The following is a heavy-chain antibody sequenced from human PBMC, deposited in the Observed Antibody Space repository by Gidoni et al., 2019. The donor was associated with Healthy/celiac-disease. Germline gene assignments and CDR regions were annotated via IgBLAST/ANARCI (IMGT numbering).Heavy chain of an antibody. V-gene: IGHV4-34*01. CDR3: ARDRKKYSSRFDY. D-gene: IGHD6-6*01. J-gene: IGHJ4*02. Sequence: QVQLQQWGAGLLKPSETLSLTCAVYGGSFSGYYWSWIRQPPGKGLEWIGEINHSGSTNYNPSLKSRVTISVDTSKNQFSLKLSSVTAADTAVYYCARDRKKYSSRFDYWGQGTLVTVSS. CDR2: INHSGST. CDR1: GGSFSGYY.